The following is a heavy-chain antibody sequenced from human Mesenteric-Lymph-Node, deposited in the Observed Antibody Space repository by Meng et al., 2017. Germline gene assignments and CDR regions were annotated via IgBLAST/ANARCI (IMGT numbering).Heavy chain of an antibody. CDR3: GRDQGRELINH. Sequence: QVRLQESGPGLVKTSKALSLTCSVSGYSISSDLWWSWVRQPPGKGLEWIGEVYHRGDTNYNPSLKSRVDISVDKSKNQFYLSLFSVTAADTAVYYCGRDQGRELINHWGQGTLVTVSS. D-gene: IGHD1-7*01. CDR1: GYSISSDLW. CDR2: VYHRGDT. V-gene: IGHV4-4*02. J-gene: IGHJ4*02.